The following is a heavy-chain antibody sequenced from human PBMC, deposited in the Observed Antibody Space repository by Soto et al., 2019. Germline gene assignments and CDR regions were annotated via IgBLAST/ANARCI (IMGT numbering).Heavy chain of an antibody. Sequence: QVQLVQSGSEVKKPGSSVKVSCKASGGSFSSNPISWVRQAPGQGLEWMAGIIPIFATVHYAQKFQGRVTITADESTSTAYMELTSLRSEDTAVYFCAKRRGAGGHFDYWGQGALVTVSS. CDR2: IIPIFATV. V-gene: IGHV1-69*01. D-gene: IGHD2-15*01. J-gene: IGHJ4*02. CDR1: GGSFSSNP. CDR3: AKRRGAGGHFDY.